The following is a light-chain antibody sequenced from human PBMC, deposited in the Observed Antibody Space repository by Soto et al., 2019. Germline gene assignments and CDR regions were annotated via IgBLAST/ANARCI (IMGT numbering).Light chain of an antibody. CDR2: EAA. Sequence: DIQMTQSPSTLSASIGDTVTISCRASQSIYKWLAWYQQKPQKAPKVLIFEAAGLESGVSSRFRGSGSGTEFTLTISGLQPDDLATYYCQQYNSFPLTFGGGITVEL. V-gene: IGKV1-5*01. J-gene: IGKJ4*01. CDR1: QSIYKW. CDR3: QQYNSFPLT.